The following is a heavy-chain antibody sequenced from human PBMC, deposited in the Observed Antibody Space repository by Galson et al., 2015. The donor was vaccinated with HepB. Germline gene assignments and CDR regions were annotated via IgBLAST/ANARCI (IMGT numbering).Heavy chain of an antibody. V-gene: IGHV3-9*01. Sequence: SLRLSCAASGFNFEDYAIHWLRQAPGKGLEWVSGISWSGVSIGYAASVQGRFTISRDNSKNTLYLQMNSLRAEDTAVYYCAKDRHPYSGSYSCGYWGQGTLVTVSS. D-gene: IGHD1-26*01. CDR2: ISWSGVSI. CDR3: AKDRHPYSGSYSCGY. J-gene: IGHJ4*02. CDR1: GFNFEDYA.